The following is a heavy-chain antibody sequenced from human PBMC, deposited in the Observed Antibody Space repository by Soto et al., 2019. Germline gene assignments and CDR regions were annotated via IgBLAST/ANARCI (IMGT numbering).Heavy chain of an antibody. D-gene: IGHD3-16*01. Sequence: GSLSPSCGGSGCTFRGHARGWERQAPGKGLEWVSAISGSGGSTYYADSVKGRFTISRDNSKNTLYLQMNSLRAEDTVVYYCAKDLGEQRMDVWGQGTTVTVSS. CDR2: ISGSGGST. CDR3: AKDLGEQRMDV. V-gene: IGHV3-23*01. J-gene: IGHJ6*02. CDR1: GCTFRGHA.